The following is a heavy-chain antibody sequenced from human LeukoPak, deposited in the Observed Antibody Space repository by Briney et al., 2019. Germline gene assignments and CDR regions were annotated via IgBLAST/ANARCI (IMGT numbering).Heavy chain of an antibody. V-gene: IGHV4-39*01. CDR1: GGSISTSSYY. D-gene: IGHD5-18*01. CDR2: IHNSEST. Sequence: SETLSLTCTVSGGSISTSSYYWGWIRQPPGKGLEWIGSIHNSESTHYNPSLKSRVTMSVDTSKNQFSLKLSSVTAADTAVYYCARQVTFGYAFAYYFDYWGQGSLVTVSS. J-gene: IGHJ4*02. CDR3: ARQVTFGYAFAYYFDY.